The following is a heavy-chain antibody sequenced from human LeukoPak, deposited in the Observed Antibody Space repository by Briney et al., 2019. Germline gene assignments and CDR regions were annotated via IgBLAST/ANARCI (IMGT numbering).Heavy chain of an antibody. CDR2: IIPILGIS. V-gene: IGHV1-69*04. CDR3: TRDLTNYYYYYYMDV. CDR1: GGTFSSYT. Sequence: SVKVSCKASGGTFSSYTISWVRQAPGQGLEWMGRIIPILGISNYAQKFQGRVTITADKSTSTAYMELSSLRSEDTAVYYCTRDLTNYYYYYYMDVWGKGTTVTVSS. D-gene: IGHD4/OR15-4a*01. J-gene: IGHJ6*03.